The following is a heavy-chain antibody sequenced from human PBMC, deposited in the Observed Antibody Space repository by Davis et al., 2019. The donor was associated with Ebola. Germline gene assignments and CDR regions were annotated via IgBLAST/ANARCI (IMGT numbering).Heavy chain of an antibody. CDR2: IDPSDSYT. J-gene: IGHJ5*02. CDR1: GYSFTSYW. CDR3: ARQEQQLESWFDP. Sequence: PGGSLRLSCKGSGYSFTSYWISWVRQMPGKGLEWMGRIDPSDSYTNYSPSFQGHVTISADKSISTAYLQWSSLKASDTAMYYCARQEQQLESWFDPWGQGTLVTVSS. D-gene: IGHD6-13*01. V-gene: IGHV5-10-1*01.